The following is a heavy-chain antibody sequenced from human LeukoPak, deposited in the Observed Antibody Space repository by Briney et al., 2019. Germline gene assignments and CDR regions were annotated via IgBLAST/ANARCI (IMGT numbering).Heavy chain of an antibody. Sequence: GGSLRLSCADSGFTFSSYWMSWVRQAPGKGLEWVANIKQDGSEKYYVDSVKGQFTISRDNAKNSLYLQMNSLRAEDTAVYYCARDGNDGFDYWGQGTLVTVSS. CDR3: ARDGNDGFDY. D-gene: IGHD1-14*01. J-gene: IGHJ4*02. CDR1: GFTFSSYW. V-gene: IGHV3-7*05. CDR2: IKQDGSEK.